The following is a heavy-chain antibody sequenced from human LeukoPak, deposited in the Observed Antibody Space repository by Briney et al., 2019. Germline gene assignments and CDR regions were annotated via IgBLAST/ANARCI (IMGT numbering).Heavy chain of an antibody. J-gene: IGHJ3*02. V-gene: IGHV3-23*01. D-gene: IGHD1-26*01. CDR1: GFTFSSYD. CDR3: AKPIVGSTDDAFDI. Sequence: GGSLRLSCAASGFTFSSYDMSWVRQTPGKGLGWVSTISGGGGSTYYADSVKGRFTISRANSKNTLYLQLNSLRADDTAVYYCAKPIVGSTDDAFDIWGQGTMVTVSS. CDR2: ISGGGGST.